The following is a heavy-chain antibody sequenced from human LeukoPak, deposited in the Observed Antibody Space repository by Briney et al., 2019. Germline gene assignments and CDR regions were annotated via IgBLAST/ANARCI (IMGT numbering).Heavy chain of an antibody. CDR2: LSSNGGST. CDR3: VKDVMGSTDYYYGLDV. CDR1: GFSFSRYD. Sequence: GGSLRLSCSASGFSFSRYDMHWVRQAPGKGLEYVSALSSNGGSTYYADSVKGRFTIYRDNSKNTLYLQMSSLRAEDTAVYYCVKDVMGSTDYYYGLDVWGQGTTVTVSS. D-gene: IGHD3-10*01. V-gene: IGHV3-64D*09. J-gene: IGHJ6*02.